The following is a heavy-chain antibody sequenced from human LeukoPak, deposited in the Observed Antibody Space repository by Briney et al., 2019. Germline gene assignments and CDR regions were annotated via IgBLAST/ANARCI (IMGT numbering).Heavy chain of an antibody. J-gene: IGHJ4*02. CDR3: ARDGKDGYPFDY. D-gene: IGHD5-24*01. CDR1: GYTFTGYY. V-gene: IGHV1-2*02. CDR2: INPNSGGT. Sequence: ASVKVSCTASGYTFTGYYMHWVRQAPGQGLEWMGWINPNSGGTNYAQKFQGRVTMTRDTSISTAYMELSSLTSDDTAVYYCARDGKDGYPFDYWGQGTLVTVSS.